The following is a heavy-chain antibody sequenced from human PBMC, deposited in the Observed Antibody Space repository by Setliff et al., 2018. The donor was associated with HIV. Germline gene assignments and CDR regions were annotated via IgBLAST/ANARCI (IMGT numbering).Heavy chain of an antibody. CDR2: INHSGST. CDR3: ARATSPRPMVRGGWFAP. V-gene: IGHV4-34*01. D-gene: IGHD3-10*01. J-gene: IGHJ5*02. CDR1: GGSFSGYY. Sequence: PSETQSLTCAVYGGSFSGYYWSWIRQPPGKGLEWIGEINHSGSTYYNPSLKSRVTMSVDTSTSRLSLKVHSVTAADTAMYYCARATSPRPMVRGGWFAPWGQGILVTVSS.